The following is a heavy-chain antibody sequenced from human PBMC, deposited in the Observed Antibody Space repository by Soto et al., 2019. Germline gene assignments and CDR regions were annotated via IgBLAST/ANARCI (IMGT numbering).Heavy chain of an antibody. J-gene: IGHJ4*02. CDR2: INHSGST. Sequence: LSLTCAVYGGSFSDYSWTWIRQPPGKGLEWIGEINHSGSTYYNPSLKSRVTISVDTSKNQFSLKLTSVTAADTAVYYCASLTAYSSSWYPFDYWGQGTLVTVSS. CDR3: ASLTAYSSSWYPFDY. CDR1: GGSFSDYS. V-gene: IGHV4-34*01. D-gene: IGHD6-13*01.